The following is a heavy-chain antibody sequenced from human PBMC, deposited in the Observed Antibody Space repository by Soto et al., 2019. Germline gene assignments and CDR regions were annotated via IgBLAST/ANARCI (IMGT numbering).Heavy chain of an antibody. J-gene: IGHJ3*02. CDR3: AREGPRYNWNYHDAFDI. CDR1: GYTFTSYG. V-gene: IGHV1-18*01. CDR2: ISAYNGDT. Sequence: DSVKVSCKASGYTFTSYGISWVRQAPGQGLEWMGWISAYNGDTNYAQKLQGRVTMTTDTSTSTAYMELRSLRSDDTAVYYCAREGPRYNWNYHDAFDIWGQGKMVTV. D-gene: IGHD1-7*01.